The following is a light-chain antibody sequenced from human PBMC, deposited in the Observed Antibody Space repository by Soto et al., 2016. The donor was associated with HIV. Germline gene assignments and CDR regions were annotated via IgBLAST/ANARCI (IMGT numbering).Light chain of an antibody. CDR1: QGISSW. CDR3: QQYNSYPWT. CDR2: GAS. Sequence: DIQMTQSPSSVSASVGGTVTITCRASQGISSWLAWYQHKPGKAPKLLIYGASSLQSGVPSRFSGSGSGTHFTLTINSLQPEDFATYYCQQYNSYPWTFGQGTKVEIK. J-gene: IGKJ1*01. V-gene: IGKV1D-16*01.